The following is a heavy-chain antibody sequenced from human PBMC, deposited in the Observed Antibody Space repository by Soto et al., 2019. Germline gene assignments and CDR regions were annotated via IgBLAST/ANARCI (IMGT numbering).Heavy chain of an antibody. Sequence: PGGSLRLSCAASGFTFSSYSMNWVRQAPGKGLEWVSSISSSSSYIYYADSVKGRFTISRDNAKNSLYLQMNSLRAEDTAVYYCARYYSSSTSCYNDYYGMDVWGQGTTVTVSS. V-gene: IGHV3-21*01. CDR2: ISSSSSYI. J-gene: IGHJ6*02. D-gene: IGHD2-2*02. CDR3: ARYYSSSTSCYNDYYGMDV. CDR1: GFTFSSYS.